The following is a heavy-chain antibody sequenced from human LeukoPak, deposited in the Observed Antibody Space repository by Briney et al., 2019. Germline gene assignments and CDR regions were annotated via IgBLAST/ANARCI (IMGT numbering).Heavy chain of an antibody. J-gene: IGHJ4*02. D-gene: IGHD6-19*01. CDR2: INHSGST. CDR1: GGSFSGYY. Sequence: PSETLSLTCAVYGGSFSGYYWSWIRQPPGKGLGWIGEINHSGSTNYNPSLKSRVTISVDTSKNQFSLKLNSVTAADTAVYYCARYSSAWYVVDYWGQGTLVTVSS. CDR3: ARYSSAWYVVDY. V-gene: IGHV4-34*01.